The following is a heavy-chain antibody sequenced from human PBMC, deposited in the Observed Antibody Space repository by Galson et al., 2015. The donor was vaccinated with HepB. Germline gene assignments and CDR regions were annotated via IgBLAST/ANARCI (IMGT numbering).Heavy chain of an antibody. D-gene: IGHD5-18*01. Sequence: CAASGFTFSSYEMNWVRQAPGKGLEWLSYISGRGSTIYYADSVKGRFTISRDNAKNSLYLQMNSLRVEDTAVYYCARLTRGYSYDLDYYGMDVWGQGTTVTVSS. CDR3: ARLTRGYSYDLDYYGMDV. CDR1: GFTFSSYE. J-gene: IGHJ6*02. CDR2: ISGRGSTI. V-gene: IGHV3-48*03.